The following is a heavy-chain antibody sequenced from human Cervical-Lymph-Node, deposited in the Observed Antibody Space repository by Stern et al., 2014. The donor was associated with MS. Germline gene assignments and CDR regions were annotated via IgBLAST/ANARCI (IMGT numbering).Heavy chain of an antibody. J-gene: IGHJ2*01. CDR1: GGSVSSTNW. CDR2: IYHRGAS. Sequence: VQLVESGPGLVKPSGTLSLTCAVSGGSVSSTNWWSWVRQSPGKGLEWLGNIYHRGASNDRPSLRSRVSISLDNSKNHFSLHLTSVTAADTAVYYCARERQQYCNSEGCSYWYFDLWGRGTLVTVSS. CDR3: ARERQQYCNSEGCSYWYFDL. V-gene: IGHV4-4*02. D-gene: IGHD2/OR15-2a*01.